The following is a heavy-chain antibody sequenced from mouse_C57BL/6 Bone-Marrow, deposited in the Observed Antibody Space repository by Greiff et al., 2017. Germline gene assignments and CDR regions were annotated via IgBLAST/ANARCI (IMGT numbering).Heavy chain of an antibody. Sequence: EVKLVESGGDLVKPGGSLKLSCAASGFTFSSYGMSWVRQTPDKRLEWVATISSGGSYTYYPDSVKGRFTISRDKAKNTLYLQMSSLKSEDTAMYYCARRLLRYYFDYWGQGTTLTVSS. V-gene: IGHV5-6*02. CDR2: ISSGGSYT. J-gene: IGHJ2*01. CDR1: GFTFSSYG. D-gene: IGHD1-1*01. CDR3: ARRLLRYYFDY.